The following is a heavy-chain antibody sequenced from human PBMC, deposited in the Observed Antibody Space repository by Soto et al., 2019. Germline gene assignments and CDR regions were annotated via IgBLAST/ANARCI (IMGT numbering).Heavy chain of an antibody. J-gene: IGHJ5*02. V-gene: IGHV3-21*01. CDR2: ISSSSSYI. CDR1: GFTFSSYS. D-gene: IGHD2-15*01. CDR3: ARDQDPNWFDP. Sequence: GGSLRLSCAASGFTFSSYSMNWVRQAPGKGLEWVSSISSSSSYIYYADSVKGRFTISRDNAKNSLYLQMNSLRAEDTAVYYCARDQDPNWFDPWCQGTLVTVSS.